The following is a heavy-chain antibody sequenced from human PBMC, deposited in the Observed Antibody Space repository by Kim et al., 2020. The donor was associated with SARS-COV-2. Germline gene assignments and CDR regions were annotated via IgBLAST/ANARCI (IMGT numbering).Heavy chain of an antibody. D-gene: IGHD4-17*01. CDR2: INHSGST. Sequence: SETLSLTCAVYGGSFSGYYWSWIRQPPGKGLEWIGEINHSGSTNYNPSLKSRVTISVDTSKNQFSLKLSSVTAADTAVYYCARAPAEYGDLTYYFDYWGQGTLVTVSS. CDR3: ARAPAEYGDLTYYFDY. V-gene: IGHV4-34*01. CDR1: GGSFSGYY. J-gene: IGHJ4*02.